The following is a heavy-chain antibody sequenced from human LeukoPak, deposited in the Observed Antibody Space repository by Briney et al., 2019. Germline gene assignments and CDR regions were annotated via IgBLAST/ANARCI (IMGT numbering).Heavy chain of an antibody. CDR1: GGSFSGYY. CDR3: ARGLRGITIFGVVIGPPFFDY. J-gene: IGHJ4*02. D-gene: IGHD3-3*01. CDR2: INHSGST. V-gene: IGHV4-34*01. Sequence: SETLSLTCAVYGGSFSGYYWSWIRQPPGKGLEWIGEINHSGSTNYNPSLKSRVTISVDTSKNQFSLKLSSVTAADTAVYYCARGLRGITIFGVVIGPPFFDYWGQGTLVTVSS.